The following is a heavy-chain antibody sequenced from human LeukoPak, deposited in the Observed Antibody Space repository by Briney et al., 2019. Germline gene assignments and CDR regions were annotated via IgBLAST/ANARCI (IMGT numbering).Heavy chain of an antibody. CDR1: GGTFSSYA. D-gene: IGHD3-22*01. V-gene: IGHV1-69*05. J-gene: IGHJ6*03. Sequence: SVKVSCKASGGTFSSYAISWVRQAPGQGLEWMGGIIPIFGTANYAQNFRGRVTITTDESTRTAYMELSSLRSEDTAIYYCARDSTLSRVITATTTYHYFYYIDVWGKGTTVTISS. CDR3: ARDSTLSRVITATTTYHYFYYIDV. CDR2: IIPIFGTA.